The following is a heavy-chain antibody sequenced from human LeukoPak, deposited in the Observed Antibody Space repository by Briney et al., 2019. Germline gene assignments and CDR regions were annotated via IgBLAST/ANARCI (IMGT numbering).Heavy chain of an antibody. Sequence: GGSLRLSCAASAFTFSNYWMSWVRQAPGKGLEWVANIKEDGSEINYVDSVKGRFTISRDNAKNSLYLQMNSLRAEDTAVYYCARDIAVAGMRAYGMDVWGQGTTVTVSS. CDR1: AFTFSNYW. CDR3: ARDIAVAGMRAYGMDV. CDR2: IKEDGSEI. D-gene: IGHD6-19*01. V-gene: IGHV3-7*01. J-gene: IGHJ6*02.